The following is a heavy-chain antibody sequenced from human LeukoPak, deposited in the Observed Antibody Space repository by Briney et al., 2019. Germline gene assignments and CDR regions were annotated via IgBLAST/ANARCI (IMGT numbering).Heavy chain of an antibody. D-gene: IGHD3-9*01. CDR1: GGSFSGYY. J-gene: IGHJ4*02. V-gene: IGHV4-34*01. CDR3: ARVSPRLRYFDWLLSRYFDY. Sequence: TSETLSLTCAVYGGSFSGYYWSWIRQPPGKGLEWIGEINHSGSTNYNPSLKSRVTISVDTSKNQFSLKLSSVTAADTAVYYCARVSPRLRYFDWLLSRYFDYWGQGTLVTASS. CDR2: INHSGST.